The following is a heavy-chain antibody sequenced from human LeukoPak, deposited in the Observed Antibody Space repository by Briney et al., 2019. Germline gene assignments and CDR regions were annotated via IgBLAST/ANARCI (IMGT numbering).Heavy chain of an antibody. J-gene: IGHJ4*02. V-gene: IGHV1-3*01. CDR2: INAGNGNT. Sequence: HRASVKVSCKASGYTFTSYAMHWVRQAPGQRLEWMGWINAGNGNTKYPQKFQGRVTITRDTSASTAYMELSSLRSEDTAVYYCARDTYVWGSYRPLGYWGQGTLVTVSS. CDR1: GYTFTSYA. CDR3: ARDTYVWGSYRPLGY. D-gene: IGHD3-16*02.